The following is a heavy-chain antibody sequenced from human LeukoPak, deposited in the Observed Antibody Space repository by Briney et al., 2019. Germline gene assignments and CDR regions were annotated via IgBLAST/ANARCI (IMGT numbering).Heavy chain of an antibody. CDR1: GFTFRSYE. CDR3: ARDFNVRSYGMDV. CDR2: INSDGTKT. Sequence: GGSLRLSCAASGFTFRSYEMYWVRLAPGKGLTWVSRINSDGTKTDYADSVKGRFTISRDNAKNSLYLQMNSLRAEDTAVYYCARDFNVRSYGMDVWGQGTTVTVSS. J-gene: IGHJ6*02. V-gene: IGHV3-74*01.